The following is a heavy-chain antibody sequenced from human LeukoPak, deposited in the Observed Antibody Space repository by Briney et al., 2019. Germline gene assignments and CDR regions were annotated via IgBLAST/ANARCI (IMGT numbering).Heavy chain of an antibody. CDR3: TTDLADYYYYYMEV. J-gene: IGHJ6*03. CDR1: GFTFSDAW. D-gene: IGHD5-12*01. V-gene: IGHV3-15*01. CDR2: IKSKTDGATT. Sequence: GGSLRLSCAASGFTFSDAWMSWVRQAPGKGLEWVGRIKSKTDGATTDYAAPVKGRFSISRDDSQNTFYLQVSSLKTEDSAVYYCTTDLADYYYYYMEVWGKGTTVIVSS.